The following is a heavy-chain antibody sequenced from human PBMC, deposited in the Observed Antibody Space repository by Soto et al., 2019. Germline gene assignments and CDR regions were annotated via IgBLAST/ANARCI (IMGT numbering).Heavy chain of an antibody. CDR1: GFTFSDYY. J-gene: IGHJ6*02. V-gene: IGHV3-11*01. CDR2: ISSSGSTI. CDR3: ARAAVFGVDDYYYYGMDV. D-gene: IGHD3-3*01. Sequence: GGSLRLSCAASGFTFSDYYMSWIRQAPGKGLEWVSYISSSGSTIYYADSVKGRFTISRDNAKNSLYLQMNSLRAEDTAVYYCARAAVFGVDDYYYYGMDVWGQGTTVTSP.